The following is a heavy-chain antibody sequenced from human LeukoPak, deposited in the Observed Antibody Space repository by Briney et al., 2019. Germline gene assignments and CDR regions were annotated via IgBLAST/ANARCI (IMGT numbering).Heavy chain of an antibody. D-gene: IGHD5-18*01. J-gene: IGHJ6*03. V-gene: IGHV1-69*13. CDR1: GGTFSSYA. Sequence: ASVKVSCKASGGTFSSYAISWVRQAPGQGLEWMGGIIPIFGAANDAQKFQGRVTITADESTSTAYMELSSLRSEDTAVYYCARERYSYYMDVWGKGTTVTVSS. CDR3: ARERYSYYMDV. CDR2: IIPIFGAA.